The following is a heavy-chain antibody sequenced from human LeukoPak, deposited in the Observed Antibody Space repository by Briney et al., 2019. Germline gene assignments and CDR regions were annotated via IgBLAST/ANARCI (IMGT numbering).Heavy chain of an antibody. Sequence: GGSLRLSCAASEFHFSTHGMNWVRQAPGKGLEWVSGVSPSGDITYYADSVMGRFTISRDNRKSTVSLQMNSLRAEDTALYYCVRDLDWGAFDVWGQGTMVTVSS. CDR3: VRDLDWGAFDV. CDR2: VSPSGDIT. CDR1: EFHFSTHG. V-gene: IGHV3-23*01. J-gene: IGHJ3*01. D-gene: IGHD3/OR15-3a*01.